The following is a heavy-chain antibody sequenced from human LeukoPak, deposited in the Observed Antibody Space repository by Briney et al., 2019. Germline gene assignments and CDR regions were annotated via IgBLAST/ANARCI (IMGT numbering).Heavy chain of an antibody. Sequence: PGASVKVSCKVSGYTLTESSMHWVRQAPGKGLEWMGGFDPEDGETIYAQKFQGRVTMTEDTSTDTAYMELSSLRSEDTAVYYCATDLIITMVRGANYWGQGTLVTVSS. CDR2: FDPEDGET. J-gene: IGHJ4*02. CDR3: ATDLIITMVRGANY. V-gene: IGHV1-24*01. D-gene: IGHD3-10*01. CDR1: GYTLTESS.